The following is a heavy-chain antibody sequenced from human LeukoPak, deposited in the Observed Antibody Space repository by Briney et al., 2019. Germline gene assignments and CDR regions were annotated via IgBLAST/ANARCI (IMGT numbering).Heavy chain of an antibody. CDR3: ARVHAPIVTICSGGSCYSGDYFDY. CDR1: GFTFSSYS. V-gene: IGHV3-21*01. J-gene: IGHJ4*02. Sequence: NPGGSLRLSCAASGFTFSSYSMNWVRQAPGKGLEWVSSISSSSSYIYYADSVKGRFTISRDNAKNSLYLQMNSLRAEDTAVYYCARVHAPIVTICSGGSCYSGDYFDYWGQGTLVTVSS. D-gene: IGHD2-15*01. CDR2: ISSSSSYI.